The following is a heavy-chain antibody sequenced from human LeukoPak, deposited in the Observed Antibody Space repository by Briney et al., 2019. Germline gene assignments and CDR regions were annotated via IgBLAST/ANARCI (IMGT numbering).Heavy chain of an antibody. V-gene: IGHV4-59*08. CDR2: IYYSGST. Sequence: SETLSLTCTVSGGSTSSYYWSWIRQPPGKGLEWIGYIYYSGSTNYNPSLRSRVTISVDTSKNQFSLKLSSVTAADTAVYYCARHWCTSCYVPEYYYGMDVWGQGTTVTVSS. D-gene: IGHD2-2*01. CDR1: GGSTSSYY. CDR3: ARHWCTSCYVPEYYYGMDV. J-gene: IGHJ6*02.